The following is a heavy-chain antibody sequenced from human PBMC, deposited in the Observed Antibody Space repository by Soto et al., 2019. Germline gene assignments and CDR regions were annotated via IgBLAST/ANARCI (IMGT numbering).Heavy chain of an antibody. CDR1: GFTFSSYA. D-gene: IGHD2-2*01. CDR3: AKLVESVVPAANDAFDI. Sequence: PGGSLRLSCAASGFTFSSYAMSWVRQAPGKGLEWVSAISGSGGSTYYADSVKGRFTISRDNSKNTLYLQMNSLRAEDTAVYYCAKLVESVVPAANDAFDIWGQGTMVTVSS. J-gene: IGHJ3*02. V-gene: IGHV3-23*01. CDR2: ISGSGGST.